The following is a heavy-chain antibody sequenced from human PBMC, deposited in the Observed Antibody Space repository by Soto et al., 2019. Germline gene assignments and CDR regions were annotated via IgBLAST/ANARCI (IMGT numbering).Heavy chain of an antibody. V-gene: IGHV4-31*03. CDR1: GGSISSGGYY. J-gene: IGHJ3*02. D-gene: IGHD2-15*01. Sequence: QVQLQESGPGLVKPSQTLSLTCTVSGGSISSGGYYWRWIRQHPGKGLEWIGYIYYSGSTYSNPYRKSRVTISVDTSKNQFSLKLSSLTAADTAVYYCARYCSGGSCTDAFDIWGQGTMVTVSS. CDR3: ARYCSGGSCTDAFDI. CDR2: IYYSGST.